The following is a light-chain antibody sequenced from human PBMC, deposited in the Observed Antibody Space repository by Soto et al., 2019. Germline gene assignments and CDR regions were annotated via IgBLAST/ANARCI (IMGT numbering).Light chain of an antibody. Sequence: TVMTQSPDTPSVSPGERATPSLTASQSVSSYLAWYQQKPGQAPRLLIHAASRRATGIPDRFSGSGSGTDFTLTISSLAPEDFGVYFCQHYGNSPPATFGQGTRLEIK. CDR2: AAS. V-gene: IGKV3-20*01. J-gene: IGKJ5*01. CDR3: QHYGNSPPAT. CDR1: QSVSSY.